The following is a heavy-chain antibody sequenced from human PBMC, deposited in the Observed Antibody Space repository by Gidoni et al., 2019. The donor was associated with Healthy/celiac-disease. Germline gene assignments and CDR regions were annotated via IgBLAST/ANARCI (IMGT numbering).Heavy chain of an antibody. CDR2: ISWNSGSI. CDR1: GFTFDDYA. J-gene: IGHJ6*02. D-gene: IGHD2-15*01. Sequence: EVQLVESGGGLVQPGRSLRLSCAASGFTFDDYAMHWVRQVPGKGLEWVSGISWNSGSIGYADSVKGRFTISRDNAKNSLYLQMNSLRAEDTALYYCAKEAVVVAATYLGGMDVWGQGTTVTVSS. V-gene: IGHV3-9*01. CDR3: AKEAVVVAATYLGGMDV.